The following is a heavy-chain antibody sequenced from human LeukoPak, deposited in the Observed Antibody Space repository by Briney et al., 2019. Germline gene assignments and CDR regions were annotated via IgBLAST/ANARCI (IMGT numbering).Heavy chain of an antibody. Sequence: GGSLRLSCAASGFTFSSYGMHWVRQAPGKGLEWVAFIRYDGSKNFYADSVKGRFTISRDNSKNTLYLQMDSLRGEDTAVYYCAKDPDRFSSSSLYYFDYWGQGTVVTVSS. D-gene: IGHD6-6*01. V-gene: IGHV3-30*02. CDR1: GFTFSSYG. CDR2: IRYDGSKN. CDR3: AKDPDRFSSSSLYYFDY. J-gene: IGHJ4*02.